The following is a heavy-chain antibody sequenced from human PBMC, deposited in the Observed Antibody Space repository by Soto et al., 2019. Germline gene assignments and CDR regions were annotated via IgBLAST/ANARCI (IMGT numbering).Heavy chain of an antibody. V-gene: IGHV1-2*04. CDR2: INPNSGGT. D-gene: IGHD6-13*01. CDR1: GYTFTGYY. CDR3: ARDRARGSSWYYFDY. J-gene: IGHJ4*02. Sequence: ASVKVSCKASGYTFTGYYMHWVRQAPGQGLEWMGWINPNSGGTNYAQKFRGWVTMTRDTSISTAYMELSRLRSDDTAVYYCARDRARGSSWYYFDYWGQGTLVTVSS.